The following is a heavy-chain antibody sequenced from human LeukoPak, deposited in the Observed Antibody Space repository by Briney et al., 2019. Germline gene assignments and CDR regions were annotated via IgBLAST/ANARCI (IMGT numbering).Heavy chain of an antibody. J-gene: IGHJ4*02. V-gene: IGHV1-2*02. D-gene: IGHD6-13*01. Sequence: RASVKVSCKASGYTFTGYYMHWVRQAPGQGPEWMGWINPNSGGTNYAQKFQGRVTMTRDTSISTAYMELSRLRSDDTAVYYCARGPRVGIAAAGTGSVNYWGQGTLVTVSS. CDR1: GYTFTGYY. CDR3: ARGPRVGIAAAGTGSVNY. CDR2: INPNSGGT.